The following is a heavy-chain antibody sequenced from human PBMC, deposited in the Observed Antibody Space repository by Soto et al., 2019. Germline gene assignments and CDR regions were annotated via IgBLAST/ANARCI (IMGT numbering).Heavy chain of an antibody. V-gene: IGHV4-4*07. J-gene: IGHJ4*02. CDR3: ARGGQDFWSGPFDY. D-gene: IGHD3-3*01. CDR1: GGSISNYF. CDR2: IDNSGST. Sequence: TLSLTCTVSGGSISNYFCNWIRQPAGKGLEWIGRIDNSGSTNYNPSLKSRITMSADTSRNQFSLKLNSVTAADTAVYYCARGGQDFWSGPFDYWGQGAQVTVSS.